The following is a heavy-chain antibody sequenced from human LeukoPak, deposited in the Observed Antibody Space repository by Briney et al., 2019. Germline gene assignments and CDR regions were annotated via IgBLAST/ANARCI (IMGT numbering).Heavy chain of an antibody. CDR2: LSSSSTYI. J-gene: IGHJ4*02. CDR1: GFTFSSYS. V-gene: IGHV3-21*01. CDR3: ARDHRYGYSSSWYLD. Sequence: GGSLRLSCAASGFTFSSYSMNWVRQAPGKALEWVSSLSSSSTYIFYADSVKGRFTISRDNAKNSLYLQMNSLRAEDTAVYYCARDHRYGYSSSWYLDWGQGTLVTVSS. D-gene: IGHD6-13*01.